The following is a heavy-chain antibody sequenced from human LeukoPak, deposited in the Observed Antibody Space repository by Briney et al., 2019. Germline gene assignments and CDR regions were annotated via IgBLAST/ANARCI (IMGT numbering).Heavy chain of an antibody. V-gene: IGHV3-30*02. Sequence: GGSLRLSCAASGFTFSTYDMSWVRQAPGKGLEWVAFIRYDGSNKYYADSVKGRFTISRDNSKNTLYLQMNSLRAEDTAVYYCAKAGIAVAEDISYWGQGTLVTVSS. CDR3: AKAGIAVAEDISY. J-gene: IGHJ4*02. CDR2: IRYDGSNK. D-gene: IGHD6-19*01. CDR1: GFTFSTYD.